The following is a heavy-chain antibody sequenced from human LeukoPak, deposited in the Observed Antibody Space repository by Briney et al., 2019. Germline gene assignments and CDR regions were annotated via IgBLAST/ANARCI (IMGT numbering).Heavy chain of an antibody. V-gene: IGHV3-23*01. CDR2: ISGSGGST. CDR3: AKAPLYRNYYYYMDV. CDR1: GFTFNCYS. J-gene: IGHJ6*03. Sequence: PGGSLRLSCAASGFTFNCYSMNWVRQAPGKGLEWVSAISGSGGSTYYADSVKGRITISRDNSKNTLYLQMNSLRAEDTAVYYCAKAPLYRNYYYYMDVWGKGTTVTISS. D-gene: IGHD1-26*01.